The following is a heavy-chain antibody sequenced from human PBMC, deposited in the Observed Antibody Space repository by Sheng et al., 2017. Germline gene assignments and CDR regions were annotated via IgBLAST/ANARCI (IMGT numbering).Heavy chain of an antibody. V-gene: IGHV1-2*02. CDR1: GYTFTGYY. D-gene: IGHD2-15*01. J-gene: IGHJ6*02. CDR3: ARALPYCSGGSCYLLYYYGMDV. Sequence: QVQLVQSGAEVKKPGASVKVSCKASGYTFTGYYMHWVRQAPGQGLEWMGWINPNSGGTNYAQKFQGRVTMTRDTSISTAYMELSRLRSDDTAVYYCARALPYCSGGSCYLLYYYGMDVWGQGP. CDR2: INPNSGGT.